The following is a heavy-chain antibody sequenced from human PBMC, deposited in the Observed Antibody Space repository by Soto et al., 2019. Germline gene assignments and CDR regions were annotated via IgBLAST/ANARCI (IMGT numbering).Heavy chain of an antibody. D-gene: IGHD1-26*01. CDR3: AKRGWGPQAFDI. Sequence: EVHLLESGGGLVQPGGSLRLSCAASGFTFSSYAMSWVRQAPGKGLEWVSAISGSGGSTYYADSVKGRFTISRDNSKNTLYLQMNSLRAEDTAVYYCAKRGWGPQAFDIWGQGTMVTVSS. J-gene: IGHJ3*02. CDR2: ISGSGGST. CDR1: GFTFSSYA. V-gene: IGHV3-23*01.